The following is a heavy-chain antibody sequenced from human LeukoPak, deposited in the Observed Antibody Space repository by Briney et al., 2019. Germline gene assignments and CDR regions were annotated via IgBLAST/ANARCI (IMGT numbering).Heavy chain of an antibody. CDR3: ARRGRAAAGTLDY. CDR1: GGSFSGYY. J-gene: IGHJ4*02. D-gene: IGHD6-13*01. Sequence: SETPSLTCAVYGGSFSGYYWSWIRQPPGKGLEWIGEINHSGSTNYNPSLKSRVTISVDTSKNQFSLKLSSVTAADTAVYYCARRGRAAAGTLDYWGQGTLVTVSS. V-gene: IGHV4-34*01. CDR2: INHSGST.